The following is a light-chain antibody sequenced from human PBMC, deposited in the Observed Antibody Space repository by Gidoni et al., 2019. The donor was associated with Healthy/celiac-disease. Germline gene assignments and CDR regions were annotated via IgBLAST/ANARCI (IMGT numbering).Light chain of an antibody. CDR1: QSISSW. Sequence: DIQMTQSHSTLSASVGDRVTITSRASQSISSWLAWYQQKPGKAPKLLIYKASSLESGVPSRFSGSGSGTEFTLTISSLQPDDFATYYCQQYNSYSPYSFGQGTKLEIK. CDR3: QQYNSYSPYS. CDR2: KAS. J-gene: IGKJ2*03. V-gene: IGKV1-5*03.